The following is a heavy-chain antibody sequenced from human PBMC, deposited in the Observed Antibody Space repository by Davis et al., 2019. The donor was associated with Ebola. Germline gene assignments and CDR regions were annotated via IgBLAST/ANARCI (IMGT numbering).Heavy chain of an antibody. Sequence: GESLKISCAASGLSVRDTDMSWVRQAPGKGLEWVGFIRSKAYGGTTEYAASVKGRFTISRDDSKSIAYLQMNSLKTEDTAVYYCTRDPSWWGDGMDVWGQGTTVTVSS. CDR2: IRSKAYGGTT. J-gene: IGHJ6*02. CDR3: TRDPSWWGDGMDV. V-gene: IGHV3-49*04. D-gene: IGHD6-13*01. CDR1: GLSVRDTD.